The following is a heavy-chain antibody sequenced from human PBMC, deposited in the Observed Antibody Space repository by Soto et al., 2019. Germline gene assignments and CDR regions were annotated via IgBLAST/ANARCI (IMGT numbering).Heavy chain of an antibody. CDR1: GFTFSDYG. V-gene: IGHV1-18*04. Sequence: QVHLVQSGAEVKKPGASVKVSCKASGFTFSDYGFTWVRQAPGQGLEWMGRISPYNGNTNYAQNVQGRVTMTTDTSTSTVYMELRSLRSDDTAVYYCAREYLDDYDTSGYYYWGQGTLVTVSS. CDR2: ISPYNGNT. J-gene: IGHJ4*02. D-gene: IGHD3-22*01. CDR3: AREYLDDYDTSGYYY.